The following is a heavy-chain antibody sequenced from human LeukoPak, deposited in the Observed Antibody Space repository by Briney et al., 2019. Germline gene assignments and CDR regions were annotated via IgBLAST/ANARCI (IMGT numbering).Heavy chain of an antibody. Sequence: GGSLRLSCAASGFSFSSYALSWVRQAPGKGLEWVSTVSSSGGSTYYADSVKGRFTISRDNAKNSLYLQMNSLRAEDTAVYYCARDRIIGYDYWGQGTLVTVSS. J-gene: IGHJ4*02. D-gene: IGHD3-10*01. CDR1: GFSFSSYA. V-gene: IGHV3-23*01. CDR3: ARDRIIGYDY. CDR2: VSSSGGST.